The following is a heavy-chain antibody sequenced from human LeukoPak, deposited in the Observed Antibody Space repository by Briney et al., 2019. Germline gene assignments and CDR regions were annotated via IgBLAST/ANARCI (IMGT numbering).Heavy chain of an antibody. Sequence: GESLKISCKGSGYTFSIYWIGWVRQMPGKGLEWMGIINPGDSDTRYSPSFQGQVTISADKSISTVYLQWSSLKASDSAMYYCARPMVRGEPRDYWGQGTLVTVSS. CDR1: GYTFSIYW. V-gene: IGHV5-51*01. CDR3: ARPMVRGEPRDY. D-gene: IGHD3-10*01. J-gene: IGHJ4*02. CDR2: INPGDSDT.